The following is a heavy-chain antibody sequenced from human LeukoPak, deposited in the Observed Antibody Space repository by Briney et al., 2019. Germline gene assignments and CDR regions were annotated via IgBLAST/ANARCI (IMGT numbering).Heavy chain of an antibody. CDR1: GGSISSGGYY. Sequence: SETLSLTCTVSGGSISSGGYYWSWIRQHPGKGLEWIGYIYYSGSTYYNPSLKSRVTISVDTSKNQFSLKLSSVTAADTAVYYCARGGYYYDSSGYYHPYFDYWGQGTLVTVSS. CDR2: IYYSGST. V-gene: IGHV4-31*03. D-gene: IGHD3-22*01. J-gene: IGHJ4*02. CDR3: ARGGYYYDSSGYYHPYFDY.